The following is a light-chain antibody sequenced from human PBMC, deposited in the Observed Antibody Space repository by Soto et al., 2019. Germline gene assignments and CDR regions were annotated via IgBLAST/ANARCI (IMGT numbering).Light chain of an antibody. J-gene: IGKJ4*01. Sequence: EILMTQSPLTLSVSPGEGATLSCRASQNINSNLAWYQQRPGQAPRVLIYGASSRASGIPDRFSGSGSGTDFTLTINRPEPDDFAVYYCQQYKDWPPLTFGGGTREESK. CDR1: QNINSN. CDR2: GAS. V-gene: IGKV3D-15*01. CDR3: QQYKDWPPLT.